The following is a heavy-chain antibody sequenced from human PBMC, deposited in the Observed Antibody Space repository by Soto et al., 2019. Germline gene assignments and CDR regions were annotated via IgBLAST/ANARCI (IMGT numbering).Heavy chain of an antibody. J-gene: IGHJ4*02. D-gene: IGHD6-19*01. CDR3: AREYESSGWRYFDY. CDR2: ISYDGSNK. CDR1: GFTFSSYA. V-gene: IGHV3-30-3*01. Sequence: QVQLVESGGGVVQPGRSLRLSCAASGFTFSSYAMHWVRQAPGKGLEWVAVISYDGSNKYYADSVKGRFTISRDNSKNTLYLQMNSLRAEDTAVYYCAREYESSGWRYFDYWGQGTLVTVSS.